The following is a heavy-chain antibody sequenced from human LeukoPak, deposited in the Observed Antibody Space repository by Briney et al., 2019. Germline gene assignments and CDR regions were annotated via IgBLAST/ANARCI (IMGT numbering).Heavy chain of an antibody. Sequence: PSETLSLTCAVSGDSISTRNWWSWVRQPPGKGLEWIGSIYYSGSTYYNPSLKSRVTISVDTSKNQFSLKLSSVTAADTAVYYCARGGPTTAGAFDIWGQGTMVTVSS. CDR2: IYYSGST. D-gene: IGHD6-25*01. CDR1: GDSISTRNW. J-gene: IGHJ3*02. V-gene: IGHV4-4*02. CDR3: ARGGPTTAGAFDI.